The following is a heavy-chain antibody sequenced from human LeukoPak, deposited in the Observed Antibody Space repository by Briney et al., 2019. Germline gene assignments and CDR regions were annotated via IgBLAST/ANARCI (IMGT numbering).Heavy chain of an antibody. CDR2: ISYDGSNK. V-gene: IGHV3-30*18. Sequence: PGGSLRLSCAASGFTFSSYGMHWVRQAPGKGLEWVAVISYDGSNKYYADSVKGRFTISRDNSKNTLYLQMNSLRAEDTAVYYCVKDYYGSGSSKSAFDIWGQGTMVTVSS. D-gene: IGHD3-10*01. J-gene: IGHJ3*02. CDR3: VKDYYGSGSSKSAFDI. CDR1: GFTFSSYG.